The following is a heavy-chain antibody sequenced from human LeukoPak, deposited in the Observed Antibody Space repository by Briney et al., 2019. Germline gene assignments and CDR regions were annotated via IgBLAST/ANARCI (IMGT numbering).Heavy chain of an antibody. V-gene: IGHV3-7*01. D-gene: IGHD6-19*01. Sequence: PGGSLRLPCAASGFTFSSYWMTWVRQAPGKGLEWVANIRQDGNEQYYMDSVKGRFTISRDNAKNSLFLQMNSLRAEDTAVYYCARAPYSGGWYLMYWGQGTLVTVSS. CDR2: IRQDGNEQ. CDR1: GFTFSSYW. CDR3: ARAPYSGGWYLMY. J-gene: IGHJ4*02.